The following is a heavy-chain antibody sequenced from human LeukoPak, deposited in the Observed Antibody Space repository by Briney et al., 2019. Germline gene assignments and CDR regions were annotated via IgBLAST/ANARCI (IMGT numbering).Heavy chain of an antibody. CDR3: ARVTEQQLADYYYYYMDV. V-gene: IGHV4-39*07. Sequence: SETLSLTCTVSGGSISSSSYYWGWIRQPPGKGLEWIGSIYYSGSTYYNPSLKSRVTISVDTSKNQFSLKLSSVTAADTAVYYCARVTEQQLADYYYYYMDVRGKGTTVTISS. CDR1: GGSISSSSYY. D-gene: IGHD6-13*01. J-gene: IGHJ6*03. CDR2: IYYSGST.